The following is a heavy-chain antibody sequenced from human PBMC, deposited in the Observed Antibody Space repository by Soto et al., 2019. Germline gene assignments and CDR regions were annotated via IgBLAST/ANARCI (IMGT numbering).Heavy chain of an antibody. CDR2: IYYSGST. CDR1: GGSITSSSYY. CDR3: ARDIAARLGGGY. D-gene: IGHD6-6*01. Sequence: QLQLQDSGPGLVKPSETLSLTCTVSGGSITSSSYYWGWIRQPPGKGLELIGSIYYSGSTYYNPSLKSRVTVSVDTSKNQFSLKLSSVTAGDTAVYYCARDIAARLGGGYWGQGTLVTVSS. V-gene: IGHV4-39*02. J-gene: IGHJ4*02.